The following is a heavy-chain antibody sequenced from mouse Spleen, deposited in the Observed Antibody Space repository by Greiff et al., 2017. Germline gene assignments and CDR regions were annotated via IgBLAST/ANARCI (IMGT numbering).Heavy chain of an antibody. J-gene: IGHJ2*01. Sequence: EVMLVESEGGLVQPGSSIKLSCTASGFTFSDYYMAWVRQVPEKGLEWVANINYDGSSTYYLDSLKSRFIISRDNAKNILYLQMSSLKSEDTATYYCALFYYDYVYFDYWGQGTTLTVSS. CDR2: INYDGSST. CDR3: ALFYYDYVYFDY. D-gene: IGHD2-4*01. V-gene: IGHV5-16*01. CDR1: GFTFSDYY.